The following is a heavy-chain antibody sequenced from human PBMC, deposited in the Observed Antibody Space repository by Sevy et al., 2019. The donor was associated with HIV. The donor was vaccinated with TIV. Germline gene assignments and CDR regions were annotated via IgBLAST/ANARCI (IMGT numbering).Heavy chain of an antibody. V-gene: IGHV3-33*01. D-gene: IGHD4-17*01. CDR1: GFTFSTYG. CDR3: ARDLEFYDYGDYGPAFMPDY. J-gene: IGHJ4*02. CDR2: IWFDGSNT. Sequence: GGSLRLSCAASGFTFSTYGMHWVRQAPGKGLEWVAVIWFDGSNTYYADSVKGRFTISGDIAKNTLHLQMNSLRAEDTVVYYCARDLEFYDYGDYGPAFMPDYWGQGTLVTVSS.